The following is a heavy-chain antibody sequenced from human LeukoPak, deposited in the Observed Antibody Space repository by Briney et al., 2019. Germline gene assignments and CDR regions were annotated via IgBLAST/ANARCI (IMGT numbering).Heavy chain of an antibody. CDR2: ISAYNGNT. Sequence: ASVKVSCKASGYTFTSYGISWVRQAPGQGLEWMGWISAYNGNTNYAQKLQGRVTMTTDTSTSTAYMELRSLRSDDTAVYYCAREDVVVVAATPFDHWGQGTLVTVSS. CDR3: AREDVVVVAATPFDH. J-gene: IGHJ4*02. CDR1: GYTFTSYG. D-gene: IGHD2-15*01. V-gene: IGHV1-18*01.